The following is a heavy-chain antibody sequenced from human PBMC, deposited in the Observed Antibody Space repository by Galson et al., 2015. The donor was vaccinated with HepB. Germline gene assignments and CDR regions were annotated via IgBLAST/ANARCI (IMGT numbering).Heavy chain of an antibody. V-gene: IGHV1-46*01. CDR2: INPSGGST. J-gene: IGHJ6*02. Sequence: SVKVSCKASGYTFTSYYMHWVRQAPGQGLEWMGIINPSGGSTSYAQKFQGRVTMTRDTSTSTVYMELSSLRSEDTAVYYCARDLDTAMVGLSYYYGMDVWGQGTTVTVSS. CDR1: GYTFTSYY. D-gene: IGHD5-18*01. CDR3: ARDLDTAMVGLSYYYGMDV.